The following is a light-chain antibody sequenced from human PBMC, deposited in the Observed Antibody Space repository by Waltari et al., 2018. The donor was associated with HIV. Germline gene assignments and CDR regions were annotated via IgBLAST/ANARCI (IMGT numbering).Light chain of an antibody. Sequence: EILMTQSPATLSVSPGERVNLSCRASQSVSTNLAWYQQKPGQAPRLLSYGASFTATDIPARFSASGSGTEFTLTINSLQSEDFAVYYCQHYSNWPPWTFGQGTRVEFK. J-gene: IGKJ1*01. CDR1: QSVSTN. V-gene: IGKV3-15*01. CDR2: GAS. CDR3: QHYSNWPPWT.